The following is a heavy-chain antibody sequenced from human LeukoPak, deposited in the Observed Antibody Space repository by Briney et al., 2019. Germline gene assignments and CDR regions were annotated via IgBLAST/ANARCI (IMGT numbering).Heavy chain of an antibody. CDR3: ARYLNWFDP. V-gene: IGHV3-21*01. J-gene: IGHJ5*02. CDR2: ISSSSSYI. CDR1: GFSFSSYD. Sequence: PGGSLRLSCAASGFSFSSYDMNWVRQAPGKGLEWVSSISSSSSYIYYADSVKGRFTISRDNSKNSLFLQMNSLRAEDTAVYYCARYLNWFDPWGQGTLVTVSS.